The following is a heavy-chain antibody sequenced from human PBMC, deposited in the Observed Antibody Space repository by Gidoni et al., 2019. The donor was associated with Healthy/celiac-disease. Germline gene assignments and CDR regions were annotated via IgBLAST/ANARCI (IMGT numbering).Heavy chain of an antibody. CDR2: IYYSGST. CDR1: GGSISSGDYY. Sequence: QVQLQESGPGLVKPSQTLSLTCTVSGGSISSGDYYWSWIRQPPGKGLEWIGYIYYSGSTYYNTTLKSRVNISVDTSKNQFSLKLSSVTAADTAVYYCARGGSGYPLDYWGQGTLVTVSS. V-gene: IGHV4-30-4*01. CDR3: ARGGSGYPLDY. J-gene: IGHJ4*02. D-gene: IGHD3-22*01.